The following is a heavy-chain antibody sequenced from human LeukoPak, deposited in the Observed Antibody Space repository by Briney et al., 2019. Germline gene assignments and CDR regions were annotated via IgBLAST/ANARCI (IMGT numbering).Heavy chain of an antibody. V-gene: IGHV4-39*01. CDR1: GGSISSSSYY. D-gene: IGHD3-22*01. Sequence: PSETLSLTCTVSGGSISSSSYYWGWIRQPPGKGLEWIGSIYYSGSTYYNPSLKSRVTISVDTSKNQFYLKLSSVTAADTAVYYCARHGYYDSSGYSDYWGQGTLVTVSS. CDR2: IYYSGST. CDR3: ARHGYYDSSGYSDY. J-gene: IGHJ4*02.